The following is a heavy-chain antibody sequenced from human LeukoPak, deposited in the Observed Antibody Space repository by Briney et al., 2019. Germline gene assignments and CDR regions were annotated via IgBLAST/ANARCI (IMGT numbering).Heavy chain of an antibody. J-gene: IGHJ3*02. CDR2: IYYSGST. D-gene: IGHD3-22*01. V-gene: IGHV4-39*07. CDR1: GGSISSSSYY. CDR3: ARDPYDSSGYRPFDI. Sequence: SETLSLTCTVSGGSISSSSYYWGWIRQPPGKGLEWIGSIYYSGSTYYNPSLKSRVTISVDTSKNQFSLKLSSVTAADTAVYYCARDPYDSSGYRPFDIWGQGTMVTVSS.